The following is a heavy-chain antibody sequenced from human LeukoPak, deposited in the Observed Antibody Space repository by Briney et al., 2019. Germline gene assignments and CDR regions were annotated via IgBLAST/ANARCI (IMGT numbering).Heavy chain of an antibody. CDR2: INHSGST. CDR1: GGSFSGYY. J-gene: IGHJ6*02. V-gene: IGHV4-34*01. D-gene: IGHD5-18*01. CDR3: DIQPMVNGDYYGMDV. Sequence: PSETLSLTCAVYGGSFSGYYWSWIRQPPGKGLEWIGEINHSGSTNYNPSLKSRVTISVDTSKNQFSLKLSSVTAADMAVYYCDIQPMVNGDYYGMDVWGQGTTVTVSS.